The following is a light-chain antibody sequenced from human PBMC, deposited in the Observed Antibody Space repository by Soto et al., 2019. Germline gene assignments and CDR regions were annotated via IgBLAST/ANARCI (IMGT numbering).Light chain of an antibody. Sequence: QSALTQPASVSASPGQSITISCTGTSSDIGAYNSVSWYQQHPGKAPQLMIYDVSHRPSGISSRFSGSKSGNTASLTISGLQADDDADYYCASYTSARIPVFGGGTKLTVL. CDR2: DVS. V-gene: IGLV2-14*03. J-gene: IGLJ2*01. CDR3: ASYTSARIPV. CDR1: SSDIGAYNS.